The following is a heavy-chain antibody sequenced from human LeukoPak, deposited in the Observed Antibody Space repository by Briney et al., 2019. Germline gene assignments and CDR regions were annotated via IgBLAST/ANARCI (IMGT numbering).Heavy chain of an antibody. D-gene: IGHD4-17*01. Sequence: ALVKVSCKASGYAFTGYYMHWVRRAPGQGLEWMGWINPNSGGTNYAQKFQGWVTMTRDTSISTAYMELSRLRSDDTAVYYCARVSETTNFDYWGQGTLVTVSS. CDR1: GYAFTGYY. V-gene: IGHV1-2*04. CDR3: ARVSETTNFDY. J-gene: IGHJ4*02. CDR2: INPNSGGT.